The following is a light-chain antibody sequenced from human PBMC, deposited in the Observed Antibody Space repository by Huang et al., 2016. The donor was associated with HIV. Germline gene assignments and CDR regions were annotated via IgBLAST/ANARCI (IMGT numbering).Light chain of an antibody. CDR2: KVS. Sequence: DVVMTQSPLSLPVTLGQLASISCRSSQSLVHSDGSTWLHWFHQRPGQSPRRLIYKVSNRDSGVPDRFSGSGSGTDFTLKISRVEAEDVGVYYCMQYIGWPHTFGQGTKLEIK. V-gene: IGKV2-30*02. CDR1: QSLVHSDGSTW. J-gene: IGKJ2*01. CDR3: MQYIGWPHT.